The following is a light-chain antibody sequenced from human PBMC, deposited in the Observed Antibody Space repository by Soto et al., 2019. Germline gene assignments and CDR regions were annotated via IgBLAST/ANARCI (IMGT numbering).Light chain of an antibody. Sequence: EIVLTQSPGTLSLSTGARATLSCRASQSISSSYLAWYQQQPGQAPRLLIYDASNRATGIPARFSGSGSGTDFTLTIRRMEHEDEAVYYCQQYGGTPPITVGQGTKVDIK. V-gene: IGKV3-20*01. CDR1: QSISSSY. J-gene: IGKJ1*01. CDR3: QQYGGTPPIT. CDR2: DAS.